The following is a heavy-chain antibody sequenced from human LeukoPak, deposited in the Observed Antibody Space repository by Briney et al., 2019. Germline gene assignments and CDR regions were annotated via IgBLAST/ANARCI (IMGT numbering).Heavy chain of an antibody. J-gene: IGHJ4*02. Sequence: PSDTLSLTCTVSGDSISAYYWSWVRQPPGKGLEWIAFVHKTGTINYNPSLKSRATILMDKPNSQFSLHVNSVTAADTAVYYCTKYGGSPAIYFDSWGPGTLVTVSP. CDR3: TKYGGSPAIYFDS. V-gene: IGHV4-59*07. D-gene: IGHD1-26*01. CDR2: VHKTGTI. CDR1: GDSISAYY.